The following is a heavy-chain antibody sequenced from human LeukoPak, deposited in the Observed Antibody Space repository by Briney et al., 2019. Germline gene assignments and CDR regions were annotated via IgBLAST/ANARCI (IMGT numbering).Heavy chain of an antibody. J-gene: IGHJ4*02. CDR3: ARHQAGSGYYWYFDY. D-gene: IGHD3-22*01. CDR1: GYSFTSYW. Sequence: GESLKISCKGSGYSFTSYWIGWVRQMPGKGLEWMGIIYPGDSDTRYSPSFQGQVTLSADKSISTAYLQWSSLKASDTAMYYCARHQAGSGYYWYFDYWGQGTLVTVSS. V-gene: IGHV5-51*01. CDR2: IYPGDSDT.